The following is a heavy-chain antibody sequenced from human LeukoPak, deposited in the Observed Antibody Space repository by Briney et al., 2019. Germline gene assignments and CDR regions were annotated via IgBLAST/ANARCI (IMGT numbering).Heavy chain of an antibody. CDR3: ASSSSGYYPLDY. V-gene: IGHV4-30-4*01. Sequence: TPSGTLSLTCTVSGGSISSGDYYWSWIRQPPGKGLEWIGYIYYSGSTYYNPSLKSRVTISVDTSKNQFSLKLSSVTAADTAVYYCASSSSGYYPLDYWGQGTLVTVSS. CDR2: IYYSGST. CDR1: GGSISSGDYY. D-gene: IGHD3-22*01. J-gene: IGHJ4*02.